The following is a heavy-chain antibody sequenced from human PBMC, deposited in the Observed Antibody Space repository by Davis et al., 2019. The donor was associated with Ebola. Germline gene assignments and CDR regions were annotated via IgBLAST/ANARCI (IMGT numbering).Heavy chain of an antibody. CDR1: GGSISSYY. CDR2: IYYSGST. J-gene: IGHJ5*02. Sequence: PSETLSLTCTVSGGSISSYYWGWIRQPPGKGLEWIGSIYYSGSTYYNPSLKSRVTISVDTSKNQFSLKLSSVTAADTAVYYCASFNWFDPWGQGTLVTVSS. V-gene: IGHV4-39*01. CDR3: ASFNWFDP.